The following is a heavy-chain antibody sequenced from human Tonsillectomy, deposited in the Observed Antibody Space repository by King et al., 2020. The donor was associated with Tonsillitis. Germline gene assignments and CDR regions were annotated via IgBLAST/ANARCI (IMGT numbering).Heavy chain of an antibody. CDR1: GYSFTSYE. J-gene: IGHJ4*02. Sequence: QLVQSGAEVKKPGASVKVSCKASGYSFTSYEINWVRQAAGQGLEWMGWMIPNSGNTDYAQKFQGRITMTRNTSISTVYMELSSLRSEETAMYYCARGFNSGGNLPFDYWGQGTLVTVSS. CDR3: ARGFNSGGNLPFDY. CDR2: MIPNSGNT. V-gene: IGHV1-8*01. D-gene: IGHD4-23*01.